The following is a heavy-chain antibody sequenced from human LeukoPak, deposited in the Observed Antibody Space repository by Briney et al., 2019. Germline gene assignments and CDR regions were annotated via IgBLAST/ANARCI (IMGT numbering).Heavy chain of an antibody. CDR2: INWNGGST. CDR3: ARGQDYGDYDPFDY. V-gene: IGHV3-20*04. CDR1: GFTFDDYG. D-gene: IGHD4-17*01. J-gene: IGHJ4*02. Sequence: GGSLRLSCAASGFTFDDYGMSWVRQAPGKGLEWVSGINWNGGSTWYADSVKGRFTISRDNRKTSLYLQMNSLRAEDTALYYCARGQDYGDYDPFDYWGQGTLVTVSS.